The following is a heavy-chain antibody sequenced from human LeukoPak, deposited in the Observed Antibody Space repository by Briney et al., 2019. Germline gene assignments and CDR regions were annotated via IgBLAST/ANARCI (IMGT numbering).Heavy chain of an antibody. CDR3: ARGEYGSGSYHIDY. CDR1: GFTFSTYW. Sequence: GGSLRLSCAASGFTFSTYWMSWVRQAPGKGLEWVSAISGSGGSTYYADSVKGRFTISRDNAKNSLYLQMNSLRAEDTAVYYCARGEYGSGSYHIDYWGQGTLVTVSS. V-gene: IGHV3-21*01. D-gene: IGHD3-10*01. J-gene: IGHJ4*02. CDR2: ISGSGGST.